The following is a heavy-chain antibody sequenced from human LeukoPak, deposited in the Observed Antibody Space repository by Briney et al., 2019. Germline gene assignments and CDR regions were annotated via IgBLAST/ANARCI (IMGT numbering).Heavy chain of an antibody. CDR1: ANTFTDFY. D-gene: IGHD6-19*01. CDR3: ARTMYSSGWYVISAFDY. V-gene: IGHV1-18*04. CDR2: INTYNGNT. Sequence: GASVKVSCKASANTFTDFYMHWVRQAPGQGLEWMGWINTYNGNTNYAQKLQGRVTMTTDTSTSTAYMELRSLRSDDTAVYYCARTMYSSGWYVISAFDYWGQGTLSTVSS. J-gene: IGHJ4*02.